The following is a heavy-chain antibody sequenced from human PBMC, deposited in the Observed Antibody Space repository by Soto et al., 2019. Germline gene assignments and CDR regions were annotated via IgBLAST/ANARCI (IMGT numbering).Heavy chain of an antibody. CDR1: GYTFTSYA. CDR2: INAGNGNT. J-gene: IGHJ4*02. D-gene: IGHD6-19*01. CDR3: ARDDPGYSSGWDFDY. V-gene: IGHV1-3*01. Sequence: ASVKVSCKASGYTFTSYAMHWVRQAPGQRLEWMGWINAGNGNTKYSQKFQGRVTITRDTSASTAYMELSSLGSEDTAVYYCARDDPGYSSGWDFDYWGQGTLVTVSS.